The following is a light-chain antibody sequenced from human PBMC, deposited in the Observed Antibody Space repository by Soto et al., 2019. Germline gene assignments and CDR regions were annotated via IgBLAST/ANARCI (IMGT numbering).Light chain of an antibody. CDR2: AAS. Sequence: DIQMTQSPSSLSASVGDRVTITCRASQGISNYLAWYQQRPGKLPNLLIYAASTLQSGVPSRFSASGSGIDFTLTINSLQPEDVATYYCQNYNGAPWTFGQGTKVEIK. V-gene: IGKV1-27*01. J-gene: IGKJ1*01. CDR1: QGISNY. CDR3: QNYNGAPWT.